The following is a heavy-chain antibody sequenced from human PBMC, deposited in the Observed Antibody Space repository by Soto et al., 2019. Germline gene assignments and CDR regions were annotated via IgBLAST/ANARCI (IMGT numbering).Heavy chain of an antibody. CDR1: GGSISGSYYY. CDR3: ASSQKGYNWNYFDH. D-gene: IGHD1-20*01. V-gene: IGHV4-39*01. CDR2: VFYTGFT. J-gene: IGHJ4*02. Sequence: SETLSLTCAVSGGSISGSYYYWGWLRQSPGRGPEWIGSVFYTGFTSYNPSLESRVSVSVDTSKNQFSLRVSAVTAADTAVYYCASSQKGYNWNYFDHWGQGALVTVSS.